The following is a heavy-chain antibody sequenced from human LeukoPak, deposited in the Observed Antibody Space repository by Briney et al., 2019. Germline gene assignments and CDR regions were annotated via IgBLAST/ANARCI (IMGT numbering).Heavy chain of an antibody. Sequence: KPSETLSLTCTVSGYSVSSGYYWGWIRQPPGKGLEWVSSISSSSSYIYYADSVKGRFTISRDNSKNTLHLQMNSLRAEDTAIYYCARDSYSRTWNEYFQHWGQGTLVTVSS. CDR3: ARDSYSRTWNEYFQH. V-gene: IGHV3-11*05. D-gene: IGHD6-13*01. J-gene: IGHJ1*01. CDR2: ISSSSSYI. CDR1: GYSVSSGYY.